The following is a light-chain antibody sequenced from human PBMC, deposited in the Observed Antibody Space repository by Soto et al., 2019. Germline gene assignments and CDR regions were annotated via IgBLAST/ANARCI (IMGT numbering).Light chain of an antibody. Sequence: EIAMTQSPATVSVSPGERATLSCRASQSVSSTLAWYQQKPGQAPRLLIYGASSRDTGIPARFSGSGSGTEFTLTISSLQSEDFAVYYCQQYNKWPLTFGGGTKVEIK. CDR3: QQYNKWPLT. CDR2: GAS. V-gene: IGKV3D-15*01. CDR1: QSVSST. J-gene: IGKJ4*01.